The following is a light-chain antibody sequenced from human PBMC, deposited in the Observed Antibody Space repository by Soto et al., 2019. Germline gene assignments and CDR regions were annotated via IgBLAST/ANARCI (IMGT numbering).Light chain of an antibody. V-gene: IGLV2-8*01. CDR1: SSDGGGYNY. CDR3: SSYAASNNFYFV. CDR2: EVT. Sequence: QSALTQPPSASGSPGQSVTISCTGTSSDGGGYNYVSWSQQYPGRAPKLMIYEVTKRPSGVPDRFSGSKSGNTASLTVSGLQAEDEADYYCSSYAASNNFYFVFGGGTKVTVL. J-gene: IGLJ3*02.